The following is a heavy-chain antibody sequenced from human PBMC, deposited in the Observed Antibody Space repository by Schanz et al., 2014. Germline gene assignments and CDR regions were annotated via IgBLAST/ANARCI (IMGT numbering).Heavy chain of an antibody. V-gene: IGHV1-18*01. D-gene: IGHD3-16*01. J-gene: IGHJ4*02. CDR2: ISAYNGHT. CDR3: TKGRTFAR. CDR1: GYTFTSYG. Sequence: QGQLVQSGAEVKKHGASVKVSCKASGYTFTSYGITWVLQAPGQGLEWMGWISAYNGHTTYAQKFQGRVTMTRNTSITTAYLELSSLRSGDTAVYYCTKGRTFARWGQGTLVTVSS.